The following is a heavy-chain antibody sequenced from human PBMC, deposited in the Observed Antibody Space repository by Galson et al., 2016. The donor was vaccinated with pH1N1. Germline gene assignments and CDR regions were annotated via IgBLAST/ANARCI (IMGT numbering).Heavy chain of an antibody. V-gene: IGHV6-1*01. J-gene: IGHJ5*02. Sequence: CAISGDSVSSNSAAWNWIRQSPSRGLEWLGRIYYRSEWYHDYAVSVRSRITINPDTSKNHFSLRLTSVTPEDTAVYYCARAPVAAAGDWFDPWGQGTQVTVSS. CDR2: IYYRSEWYH. CDR3: ARAPVAAAGDWFDP. CDR1: GDSVSSNSAA. D-gene: IGHD6-13*01.